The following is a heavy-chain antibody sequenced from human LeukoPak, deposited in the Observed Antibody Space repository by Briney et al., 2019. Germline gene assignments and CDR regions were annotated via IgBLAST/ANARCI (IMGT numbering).Heavy chain of an antibody. D-gene: IGHD6-19*01. CDR2: ISGSGGST. Sequence: PGGSLRLSCAASGLTFSSYAMSWVRQAPGKGLEWVSAISGSGGSTYYADSVKGRFTISRDNSKNTLYLHMNSLRAEDTAVYYCAKVLSSGWFIDYFDYWGQGTLVTVSS. V-gene: IGHV3-23*01. CDR1: GLTFSSYA. CDR3: AKVLSSGWFIDYFDY. J-gene: IGHJ4*02.